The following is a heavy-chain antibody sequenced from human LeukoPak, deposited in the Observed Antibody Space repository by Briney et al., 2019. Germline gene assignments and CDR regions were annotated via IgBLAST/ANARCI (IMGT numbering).Heavy chain of an antibody. D-gene: IGHD6-13*01. CDR3: GGIATAGTVDF. V-gene: IGHV4-4*09. CDR2: IDTSGTT. CDR1: GASVTAYH. J-gene: IGHJ4*02. Sequence: NTSETLSLTCSVCGASVTAYHWTWIRQPPGKGLQWIGYIDTSGTTNYIPSLKSRAFISVDTSKNQFSLRLTSVTAADTAVYYCGGIATAGTVDFWGRGALVTVSS.